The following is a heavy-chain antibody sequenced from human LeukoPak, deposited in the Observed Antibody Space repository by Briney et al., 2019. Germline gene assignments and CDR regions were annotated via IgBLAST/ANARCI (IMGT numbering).Heavy chain of an antibody. Sequence: GGSLRLSCAASGFTFRSYAMHWVRQAPGKGLEWVAVISEDGSGKHYADSVKGRFTISRDNSKNTLYLQMNSLRAEDTAVYYCARIYGSGSRTRPWYYYYGMDVWGQGTTVTVSS. CDR3: ARIYGSGSRTRPWYYYYGMDV. CDR2: ISEDGSGK. CDR1: GFTFRSYA. D-gene: IGHD3-10*01. J-gene: IGHJ6*02. V-gene: IGHV3-30-3*01.